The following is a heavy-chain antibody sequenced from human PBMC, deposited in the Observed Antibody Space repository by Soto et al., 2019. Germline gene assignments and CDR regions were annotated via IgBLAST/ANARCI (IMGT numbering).Heavy chain of an antibody. J-gene: IGHJ4*02. Sequence: QVQVVESGGGVVQPGTSLRLSCAASGFTFNNYGMHWVRQAPGKGLEWVAVIWYDASHKYYADSVKCRFTISRDNSKNTLYLQMSSLRGEDTAVYYFASDKTFGVSICSAFDSWGQGTLVTVSS. CDR3: ASDKTFGVSICSAFDS. D-gene: IGHD3-16*01. CDR2: IWYDASHK. V-gene: IGHV3-33*01. CDR1: GFTFNNYG.